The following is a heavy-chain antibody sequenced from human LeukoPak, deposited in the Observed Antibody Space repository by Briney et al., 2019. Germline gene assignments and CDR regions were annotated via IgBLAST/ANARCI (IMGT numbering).Heavy chain of an antibody. V-gene: IGHV1-46*01. CDR1: GYTFTSYY. Sequence: ASVKVSCKASGYTFTSYYMHWVRQAPGQGLEWMGIINPSGGSTNYAQKFQGRVTMTRDMSTSTVYMELSSLGSEDTAVYYCARAGVDYYYYMDVWGKGTTVTISS. CDR2: INPSGGST. CDR3: ARAGVDYYYYMDV. J-gene: IGHJ6*03.